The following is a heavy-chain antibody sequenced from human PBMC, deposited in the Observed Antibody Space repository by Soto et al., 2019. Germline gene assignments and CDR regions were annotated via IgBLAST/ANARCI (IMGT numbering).Heavy chain of an antibody. J-gene: IGHJ6*02. V-gene: IGHV3-30-3*01. Sequence: QVQLVESGGGVVQPGRSLRLSCAASGFTFSSYAMHWVRQAPGKGLEWVAVISYDGSNKYYADSVKGRFTISRDNSKNTLYLQMNSLRAEDTAVYYCARESNYDFWSGYSYYYYGMDVWGQGTTVTVSS. CDR3: ARESNYDFWSGYSYYYYGMDV. CDR2: ISYDGSNK. CDR1: GFTFSSYA. D-gene: IGHD3-3*01.